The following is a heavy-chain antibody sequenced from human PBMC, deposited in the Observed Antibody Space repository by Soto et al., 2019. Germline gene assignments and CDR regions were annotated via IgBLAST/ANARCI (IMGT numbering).Heavy chain of an antibody. V-gene: IGHV4-34*01. CDR1: GGSFSGYY. CDR3: ARVGRYYYYYYMDV. J-gene: IGHJ6*03. CDR2: INHSGST. Sequence: SETLSLTCAVYGGSFSGYYWSWIRQPPGKGLEWIGEINHSGSTNYNPSLKSRVTISVDTSKNQFSLKLSSVTAADTAVYYCARVGRYYYYYYMDVWGKGTTVTVSS.